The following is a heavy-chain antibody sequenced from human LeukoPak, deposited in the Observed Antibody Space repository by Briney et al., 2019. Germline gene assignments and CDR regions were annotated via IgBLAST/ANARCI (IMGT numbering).Heavy chain of an antibody. CDR2: LYSGGTT. CDR3: ARDVSRSYYDSSGYPIKDEF. Sequence: PSETLSLTCTVSGGSISSSSYYMSWVRQAPGKGLEWVSVLYSGGTTYYADSVRGRFIISRDNSKTTLFLQMNSLRAEDTAVYYCARDVSRSYYDSSGYPIKDEFWGQGTLVTVSS. D-gene: IGHD3-22*01. CDR1: GGSISSSSYY. V-gene: IGHV3-66*01. J-gene: IGHJ4*02.